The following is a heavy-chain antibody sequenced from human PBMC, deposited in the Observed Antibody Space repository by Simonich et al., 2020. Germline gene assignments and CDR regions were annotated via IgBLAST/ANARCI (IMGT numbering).Heavy chain of an antibody. J-gene: IGHJ3*02. CDR1: GGSISSSSYY. D-gene: IGHD6-13*01. V-gene: IGHV4-39*01. CDR3: ARHAGFAFDI. Sequence: QLQLQESGPGLVKPSETLSLTCTVSGGSISSSSYYWGWIRQPPGNGLEWIGSIYYSGTTSYNPTLKSRVTISVDTSKNQFSLKLSSVTAADTAVYYCARHAGFAFDIWGQGTMVTVSS. CDR2: IYYSGTT.